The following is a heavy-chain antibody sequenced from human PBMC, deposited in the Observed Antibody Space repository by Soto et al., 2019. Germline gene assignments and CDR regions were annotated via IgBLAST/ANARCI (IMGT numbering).Heavy chain of an antibody. CDR2: IVVGSGNT. V-gene: IGHV1-58*01. J-gene: IGHJ3*02. CDR1: GFTFTSSA. Sequence: QMQLVQSGPEVKKPGTSVKVSCKASGFTFTSSAVQLVRQARGQRLEWIGWIVVGSGNTNHAQKFQERVTITRDMSTSTAYMELSSLRSEDTAVYYCAADMVVPAAIGAFDIWGQGTMVTVSS. D-gene: IGHD2-2*02. CDR3: AADMVVPAAIGAFDI.